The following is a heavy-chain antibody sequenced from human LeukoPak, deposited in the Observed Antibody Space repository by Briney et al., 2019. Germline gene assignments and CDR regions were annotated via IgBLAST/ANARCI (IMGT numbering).Heavy chain of an antibody. J-gene: IGHJ2*01. V-gene: IGHV1-69*13. Sequence: ASVNVSCKTSGGTFSSYAISWVRQAPGQGLEWMGGIIPMFGTPNYAEKFQDRVTIAADESTSTVYMELSSLRSEDTAVYYCARIASSGWYGNWYFDVWGRGTLVTVSS. CDR1: GGTFSSYA. D-gene: IGHD6-19*01. CDR3: ARIASSGWYGNWYFDV. CDR2: IIPMFGTP.